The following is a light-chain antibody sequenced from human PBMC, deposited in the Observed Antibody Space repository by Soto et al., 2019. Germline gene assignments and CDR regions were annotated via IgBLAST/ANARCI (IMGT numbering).Light chain of an antibody. CDR1: QRVASD. Sequence: VLTQSPGTLSLSPGEGATLSCRASQRVASDLAWYLQKPGQPPRLLIYDASIRATGIPDRISGSGSERDFTLTISRLEPEDAAVYYCQQYNSLSSVSFGGGTKVEI. V-gene: IGKV3-20*01. CDR2: DAS. CDR3: QQYNSLSSVS. J-gene: IGKJ4*01.